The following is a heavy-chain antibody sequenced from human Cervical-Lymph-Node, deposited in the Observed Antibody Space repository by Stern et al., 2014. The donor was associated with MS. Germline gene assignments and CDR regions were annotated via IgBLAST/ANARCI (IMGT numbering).Heavy chain of an antibody. CDR1: GYSFATYW. CDR3: ARPGDDTAKYGLDV. Sequence: EVQLVESGAEVKKPGESLKISCKGSGYSFATYWIGWVRQMPGKGLEGMGVIYPGDSDTRYSPSFQGQVTISAEKSISTAYLHWSSLKASDTAMYYCARPGDDTAKYGLDVWGQGTTVTVSS. CDR2: IYPGDSDT. J-gene: IGHJ6*02. D-gene: IGHD5-18*01. V-gene: IGHV5-51*03.